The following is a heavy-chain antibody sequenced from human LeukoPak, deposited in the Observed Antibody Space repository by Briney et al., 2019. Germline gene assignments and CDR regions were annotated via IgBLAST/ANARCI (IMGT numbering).Heavy chain of an antibody. CDR1: GFTSSSYE. D-gene: IGHD2-2*01. J-gene: IGHJ4*02. CDR2: ISSSGSTI. Sequence: GGSLRLSCAASGFTSSSYEMNWVRQAPGKGLEWVSYISSSGSTIYYADSVKGRFTISRDNAKNSLYLQMNSLRAEDTAVYYCASLPTPYCSSTSCYGGDYWGQGTLVTVSS. V-gene: IGHV3-48*03. CDR3: ASLPTPYCSSTSCYGGDY.